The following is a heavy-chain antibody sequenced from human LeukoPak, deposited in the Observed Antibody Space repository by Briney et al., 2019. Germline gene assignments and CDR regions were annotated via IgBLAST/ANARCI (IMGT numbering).Heavy chain of an antibody. Sequence: AGGSLRLPCAASGFTFSSYGMHWVRQAPGKGLEWVAFIRYDGSNKYYADSVKGRFTISRDNSTNTLYLQMNSLRAEDTAVYYCAKVLERLGDGVNWFDPWGQGTLVTVSS. D-gene: IGHD1-1*01. CDR1: GFTFSSYG. V-gene: IGHV3-30*02. CDR2: IRYDGSNK. CDR3: AKVLERLGDGVNWFDP. J-gene: IGHJ5*02.